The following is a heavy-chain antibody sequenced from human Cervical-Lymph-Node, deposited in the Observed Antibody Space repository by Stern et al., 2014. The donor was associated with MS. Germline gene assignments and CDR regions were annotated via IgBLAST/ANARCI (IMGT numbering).Heavy chain of an antibody. Sequence: QVQLGQSGAEVKKPGASVKVSCKASGYTFTSYGISWVRQAPGQGLEWMGWISAYNGNTNYAQKLQGRVTMTTDTSTSTAYMELRSLRSDDTAVYYCARARVLYGYSSSWYEADYWGQGTLVTVSS. CDR3: ARARVLYGYSSSWYEADY. D-gene: IGHD6-13*01. CDR2: ISAYNGNT. CDR1: GYTFTSYG. J-gene: IGHJ4*02. V-gene: IGHV1-18*04.